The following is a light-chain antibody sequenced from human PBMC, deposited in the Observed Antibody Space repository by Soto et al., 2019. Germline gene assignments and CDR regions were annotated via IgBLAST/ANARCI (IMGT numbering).Light chain of an antibody. CDR3: QQYRT. CDR1: QIISSW. Sequence: DIQMTQSPSTLSASVGDRVTITCRASQIISSWLAWYQQKPGKAPKLLIYDASNLETGVPSRFSGSGSGTEFTLTISPLQPEDFATYYCQQYRTFGQGTKVDIK. J-gene: IGKJ1*01. V-gene: IGKV1-5*01. CDR2: DAS.